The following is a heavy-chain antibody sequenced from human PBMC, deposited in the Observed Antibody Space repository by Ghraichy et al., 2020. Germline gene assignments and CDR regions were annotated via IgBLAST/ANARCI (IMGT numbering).Heavy chain of an antibody. CDR1: GFTFSSYA. CDR2: ISGSGGST. V-gene: IGHV3-23*01. J-gene: IGHJ4*02. CDR3: AKDGYCSSTSCYALKTGFDY. Sequence: GGSLRLSCAASGFTFSSYAMSWVRQAPGKGLEWVSAISGSGGSTYYADSVKGRFTISRDNSKNTLYLQMNSLRAEDTAVYYCAKDGYCSSTSCYALKTGFDYWGQGTLVTVSS. D-gene: IGHD2-2*03.